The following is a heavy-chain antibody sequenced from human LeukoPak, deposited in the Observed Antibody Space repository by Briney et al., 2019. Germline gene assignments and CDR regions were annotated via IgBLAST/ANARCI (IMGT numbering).Heavy chain of an antibody. CDR3: SREGLDC. V-gene: IGHV1-8*01. CDR2: KNPNSGNS. CDR1: GYTFTNYD. Sequence: GASVKVSCKASGYTFTNYDINWVRQATGQGLEWMGYKNPNSGNSAYAQKFQGRVTITTDASITTAYMEVSGLRSEDTARDYCSREGLDCWGEGTLV. J-gene: IGHJ4*02.